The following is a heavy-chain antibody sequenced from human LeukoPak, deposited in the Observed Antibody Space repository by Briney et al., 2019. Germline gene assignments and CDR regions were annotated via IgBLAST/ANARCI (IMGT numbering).Heavy chain of an antibody. CDR2: INHSGST. CDR3: ARGRRGRRLAATPGNWFDP. CDR1: GGSFSGYY. D-gene: IGHD2-15*01. V-gene: IGHV4-34*01. Sequence: SETLSLTCAVYGGSFSGYYWSWIRQPPGKGLEWIGEINHSGSTNYNPSLKSRVTISVDTSKNQFSLKLSSVTAADTAVYYCARGRRGRRLAATPGNWFDPWGQGTLVTVSS. J-gene: IGHJ5*02.